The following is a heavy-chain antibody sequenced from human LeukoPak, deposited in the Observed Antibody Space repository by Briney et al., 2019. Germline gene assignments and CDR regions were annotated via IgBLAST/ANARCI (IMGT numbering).Heavy chain of an antibody. CDR1: GYTLTELS. V-gene: IGHV1-24*01. CDR3: ATVATYSRTYHFDY. J-gene: IGHJ4*02. D-gene: IGHD1-26*01. Sequence: ASVKVSCKVSGYTLTELSMHWVRHAPGKGLEWMGGFDPEDGETLYSQNFQGRVSMTEDTSTDTAYMELSSLRSEDTAVYYCATVATYSRTYHFDYWGQGTLVTVSS. CDR2: FDPEDGET.